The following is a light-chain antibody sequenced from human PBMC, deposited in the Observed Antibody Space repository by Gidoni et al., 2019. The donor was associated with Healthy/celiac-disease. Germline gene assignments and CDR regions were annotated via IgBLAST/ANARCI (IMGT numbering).Light chain of an antibody. Sequence: ESVLTQSPGTLSLSPGERATLSCRASQSVSSSCLAWYQQKPGQAPRLLIYGASSRATGIPDRFSGSGSGTDFTLTISRLEPEDFAVYYCQQYGSSPLTFXQXTRLEIK. CDR2: GAS. CDR1: QSVSSSC. V-gene: IGKV3-20*01. J-gene: IGKJ5*01. CDR3: QQYGSSPLT.